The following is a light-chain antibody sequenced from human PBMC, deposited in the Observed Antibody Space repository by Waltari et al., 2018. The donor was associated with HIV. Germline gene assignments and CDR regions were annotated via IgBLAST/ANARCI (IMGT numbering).Light chain of an antibody. Sequence: EIVMTQSPATLSVSPGERATLPCRASKSVSSNLAWHQQKPGQAPRLLIYGASTRATGIPARFSGSGSGTEVTLTISSLQSEDFAVYYCQQYNNWPRTFGQGTKLEIK. CDR1: KSVSSN. V-gene: IGKV3-15*01. CDR3: QQYNNWPRT. CDR2: GAS. J-gene: IGKJ2*01.